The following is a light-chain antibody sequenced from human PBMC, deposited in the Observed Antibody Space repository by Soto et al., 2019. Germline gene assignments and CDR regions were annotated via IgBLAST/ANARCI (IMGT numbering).Light chain of an antibody. CDR2: GAS. CDR1: QSISSSY. Sequence: EIVLTQSPGTLSLSPGERATLSCRASQSISSSYLAWYQQKPGPAPRLLIYGASTRATGIPDRFSGSGSGTDFSLTISRLESEDFAVYCCQQYGSSPRTFGQGTKLDIX. CDR3: QQYGSSPRT. J-gene: IGKJ1*01. V-gene: IGKV3-20*01.